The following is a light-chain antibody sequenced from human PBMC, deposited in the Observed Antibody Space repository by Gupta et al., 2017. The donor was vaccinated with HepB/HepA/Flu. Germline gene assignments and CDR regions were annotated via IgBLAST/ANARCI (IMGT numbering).Light chain of an antibody. CDR2: KAS. CDR3: QQYNYCSST. V-gene: IGKV1-5*03. Sequence: DIQLTQSPSTLSASVGDRVTITCRASQNIGNWLAWYQQKPGKAPKLLIYKASTLEIGVSSRFSGSGSGTEFTLTISSLQPDDSATYYCQQYNYCSSTFGQGTKVEIK. J-gene: IGKJ2*02. CDR1: QNIGNW.